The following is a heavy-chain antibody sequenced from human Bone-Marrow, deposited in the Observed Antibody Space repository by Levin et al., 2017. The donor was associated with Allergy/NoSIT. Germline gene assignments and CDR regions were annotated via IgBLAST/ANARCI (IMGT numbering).Heavy chain of an antibody. CDR1: GYNFTGHW. Sequence: GASVKVSCKASGYNFTGHWLHWVRQAPGQGLEWMGWINPSNGVTNYAQKFKGRVTMTRDTSVSTAYVELSRLTSDDTAVFYCARDRGRPGDDWGQGTLVVVSS. CDR2: INPSNGVT. CDR3: ARDRGRPGDD. V-gene: IGHV1-2*02. D-gene: IGHD6-6*01. J-gene: IGHJ4*02.